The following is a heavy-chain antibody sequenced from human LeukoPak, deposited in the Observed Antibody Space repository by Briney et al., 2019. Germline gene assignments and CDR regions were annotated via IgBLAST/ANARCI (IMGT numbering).Heavy chain of an antibody. Sequence: GGSLRLSCAASGFTFSSYSMNWVSQAPGKGLEWVSSISSSTSYIYYADSVKGRFTISRDNAKNSLYLQMNSLRAEDTAVNYCARDGSGYDWGRYYFDYWGQGTLVTVSS. J-gene: IGHJ4*02. CDR1: GFTFSSYS. CDR2: ISSSTSYI. CDR3: ARDGSGYDWGRYYFDY. V-gene: IGHV3-21*01. D-gene: IGHD5-12*01.